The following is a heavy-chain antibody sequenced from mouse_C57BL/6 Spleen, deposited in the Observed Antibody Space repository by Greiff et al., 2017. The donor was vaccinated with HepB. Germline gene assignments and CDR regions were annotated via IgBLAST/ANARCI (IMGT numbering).Heavy chain of an antibody. CDR1: GFTFSNYW. CDR3: TAATVVATPDY. Sequence: EVQLQESGGGLVQPGGSMKLSCVASGFTFSNYWMNWVRQSPEKGLEWVAQIRLKSDNYATHYAESVKGRFTISRDDSKSSVYLQMNNLRAEDTGIYYCTAATVVATPDYWGQGTTLTVSS. CDR2: IRLKSDNYAT. J-gene: IGHJ2*01. V-gene: IGHV6-3*01. D-gene: IGHD1-1*01.